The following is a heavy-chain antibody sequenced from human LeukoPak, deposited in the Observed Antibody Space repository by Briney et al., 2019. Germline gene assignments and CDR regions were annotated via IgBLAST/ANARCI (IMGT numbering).Heavy chain of an antibody. D-gene: IGHD2-21*01. CDR1: GFTFSSSG. CDR2: IRFDTNNG. J-gene: IGHJ4*02. CDR3: ARSLSGIPDY. V-gene: IGHV3-30*02. Sequence: GGSLRLSCAASGFTFSSSGMHWVRQAPGKGLEWVTFIRFDTNNGYYADSVKGRFTISRDNSKNTVYLQMNSLRAEDTAVYYCARSLSGIPDYWGQGTLVTVSS.